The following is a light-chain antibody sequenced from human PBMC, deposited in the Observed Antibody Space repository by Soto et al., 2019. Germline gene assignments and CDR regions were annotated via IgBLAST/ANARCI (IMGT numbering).Light chain of an antibody. CDR3: CSYAGSSTFGVV. CDR2: EVT. Sequence: QSAVTQPASVSGSPGQSITISCTGTSSDVGNYNLVSWYQQYPGKVPKLMIYEVTKRPSGVSNRFSGSKSGNTASLTISGLQAEDEADYYCCSYAGSSTFGVVFGGGTKLTVL. J-gene: IGLJ2*01. CDR1: SSDVGNYNL. V-gene: IGLV2-23*02.